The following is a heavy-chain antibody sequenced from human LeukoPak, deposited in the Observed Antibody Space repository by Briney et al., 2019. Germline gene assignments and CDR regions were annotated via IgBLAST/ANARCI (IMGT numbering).Heavy chain of an antibody. CDR3: TRQEELELRLYYYYMDV. Sequence: ASVKVSCKASGYTFTGYYMHWVRQAPGQGLEWMGWINPNSGGTNYAQKFQGRVTMTRDSSISTAYMELSRLRSDDTAVYYCTRQEELELRLYYYYMDVWGKGTTVTVSS. J-gene: IGHJ6*03. CDR1: GYTFTGYY. CDR2: INPNSGGT. D-gene: IGHD1-7*01. V-gene: IGHV1-2*02.